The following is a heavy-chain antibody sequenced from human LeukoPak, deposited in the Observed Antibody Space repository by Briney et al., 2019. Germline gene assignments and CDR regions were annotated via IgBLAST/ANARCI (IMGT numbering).Heavy chain of an antibody. Sequence: GGSLRLSCAASGFTFSYYAMNWVRQAPGKGPEWVSSISSGSSEIYYADSVRGRFTISRDNAKNSLYLEMSSLRGEDTAVYYCARDFDYYDSSGYYKALDYWGQGTLVTVST. CDR2: ISSGSSEI. D-gene: IGHD3-22*01. V-gene: IGHV3-21*06. CDR1: GFTFSYYA. CDR3: ARDFDYYDSSGYYKALDY. J-gene: IGHJ4*02.